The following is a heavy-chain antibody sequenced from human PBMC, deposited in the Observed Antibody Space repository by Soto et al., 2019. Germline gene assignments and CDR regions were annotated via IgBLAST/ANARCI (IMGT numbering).Heavy chain of an antibody. V-gene: IGHV4-34*01. CDR2: VTHSGST. CDR3: ARGQSWSNDAFDI. J-gene: IGHJ3*02. D-gene: IGHD6-13*01. CDR1: GGSFSGYY. Sequence: QVQLQQWGAGLLKPSETLSLTCAVYGGSFSGYYWSWIRQPPGKGLEWVGEVTHSGSTNYNRSLKSGVTISVDTSKNQFCLKLSSVTAADTAGYYFARGQSWSNDAFDIWGQGTTVTVSS.